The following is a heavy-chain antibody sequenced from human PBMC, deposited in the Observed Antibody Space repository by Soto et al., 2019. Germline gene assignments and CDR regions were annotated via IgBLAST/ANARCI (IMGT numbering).Heavy chain of an antibody. D-gene: IGHD5-12*01. V-gene: IGHV4-59*08. CDR3: ARQGGWLQALDY. Sequence: QVQLQESGPGLVKPSETLSLTCTVSGDSISSYYWSWIRQPPGKGLEWIGYIYYSGSTKYNPSLKSRXPLXVXTSKNQFALKLSSMTAADTAVYYCARQGGWLQALDYWGQGTLVTVSS. J-gene: IGHJ4*02. CDR1: GDSISSYY. CDR2: IYYSGST.